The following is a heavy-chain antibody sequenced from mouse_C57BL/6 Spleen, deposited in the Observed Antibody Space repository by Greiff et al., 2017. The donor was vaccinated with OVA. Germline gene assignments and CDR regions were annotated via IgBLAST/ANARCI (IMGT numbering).Heavy chain of an antibody. CDR3: ARDYADV. Sequence: DVKLVESGGGLVKPGGSLKLSCAASGFTFSDYGMHWVRQAPAKGLEWVAYISSGSSTISYADTVQGRFTISRDNAKNTLFLQMTSLRSEDTAMYYCARDYADVWGTGTTVTVSS. V-gene: IGHV5-17*01. CDR2: ISSGSSTI. J-gene: IGHJ1*03. D-gene: IGHD1-1*02. CDR1: GFTFSDYG.